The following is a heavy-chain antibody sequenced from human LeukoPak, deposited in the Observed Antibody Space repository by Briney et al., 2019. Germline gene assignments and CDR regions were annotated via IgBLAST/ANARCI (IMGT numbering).Heavy chain of an antibody. Sequence: GGSLILSFAASGFTFSSYGMHWVRQAPGQGLERGAVISYDGSNKYYADSVNGRFNISRDNSKKTLYLQMNSLRAEDTAVYYCAKDNGGPPDYWGQGTLVTVSS. CDR2: ISYDGSNK. V-gene: IGHV3-30*18. J-gene: IGHJ4*02. CDR1: GFTFSSYG. D-gene: IGHD2-8*01. CDR3: AKDNGGPPDY.